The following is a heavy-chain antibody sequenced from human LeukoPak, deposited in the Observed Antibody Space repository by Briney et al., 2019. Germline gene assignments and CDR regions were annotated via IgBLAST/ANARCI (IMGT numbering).Heavy chain of an antibody. V-gene: IGHV4-39*07. D-gene: IGHD3-22*01. J-gene: IGHJ3*02. CDR1: GGSISSTSYY. Sequence: PSETLFLTCTVSGGSISSTSYYWGWIRQPPGKGLEWIGSIYYSGSTYYNPSLKSRVIISVDTSKNQFSLKLSSVTAADTAVYYCARARLADYYDSSGSRYDGFDIWGQGTMVTVSS. CDR2: IYYSGST. CDR3: ARARLADYYDSSGSRYDGFDI.